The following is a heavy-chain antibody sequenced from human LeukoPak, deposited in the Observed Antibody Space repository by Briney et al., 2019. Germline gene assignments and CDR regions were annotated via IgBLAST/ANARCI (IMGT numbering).Heavy chain of an antibody. J-gene: IGHJ6*02. Sequence: PSETLSLTCTVSGGSISSYYWSWIRQPAGKGLEWIGRIYTSGSTNYNPSLKSRVTMSVDTSKNQFSLKLSSVTAADTAVYYCARESTVVDDYYYYGMDVWGQGTTVTVSS. CDR3: ARESTVVDDYYYYGMDV. D-gene: IGHD3-22*01. CDR1: GGSISSYY. V-gene: IGHV4-4*07. CDR2: IYTSGST.